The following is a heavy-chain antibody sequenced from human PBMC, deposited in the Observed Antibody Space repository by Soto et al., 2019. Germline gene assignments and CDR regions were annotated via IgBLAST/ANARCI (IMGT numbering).Heavy chain of an antibody. J-gene: IGHJ4*02. Sequence: QVQLVQSGAEVKTPGASVKVTFKAYGYTFSGYGITWVRQAHGQGLEWMGWIRAYNGNTHYAQNLQGRVTMTTDTSTSTAYMEVRSLTSDDTAVYYCAREYGSSPDYWGQGTLVTVSS. D-gene: IGHD6-13*01. CDR1: GYTFSGYG. V-gene: IGHV1-18*01. CDR2: IRAYNGNT. CDR3: AREYGSSPDY.